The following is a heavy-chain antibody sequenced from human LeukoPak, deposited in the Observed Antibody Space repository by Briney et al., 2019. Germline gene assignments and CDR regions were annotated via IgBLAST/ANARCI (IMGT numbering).Heavy chain of an antibody. Sequence: GGSLRLSCAASGFTFSSYGMNWVRQAPGKGLEWVSSISTSNTFIYYADSVKGRFTISRDNAKNSLYLQMNSLRAEDTAVYYCAKEHGGSSWYEDAFDIWGQGTMVTVSS. CDR1: GFTFSSYG. J-gene: IGHJ3*02. D-gene: IGHD6-13*01. CDR2: ISTSNTFI. CDR3: AKEHGGSSWYEDAFDI. V-gene: IGHV3-21*01.